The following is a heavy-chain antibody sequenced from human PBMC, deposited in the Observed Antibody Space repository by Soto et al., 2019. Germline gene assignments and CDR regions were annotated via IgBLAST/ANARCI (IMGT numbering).Heavy chain of an antibody. Sequence: SVKVSCKASGYSFTSYYMHWVRQAPGQGLEWMGIINPSGGSTSYAQKFQGRVTMTRDTSTSTVYMELSSLRSEDTAVYYCARAGGWELLRTDYWGQGTLVTVSS. J-gene: IGHJ4*02. CDR3: ARAGGWELLRTDY. V-gene: IGHV1-46*01. CDR1: GYSFTSYY. D-gene: IGHD1-26*01. CDR2: INPSGGST.